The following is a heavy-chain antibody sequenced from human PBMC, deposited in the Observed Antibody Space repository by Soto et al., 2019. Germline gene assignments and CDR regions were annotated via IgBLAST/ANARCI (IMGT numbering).Heavy chain of an antibody. D-gene: IGHD3-3*01. Sequence: PGGSLKLSCAASGFTFSSYAMSWVRQAPGKGLEWVSAISGSGGSTYYADSVKGRFTISRDNSKNTLYLQMNSLRAEDTAVYYCAKEAAPLFDFWSGYSDRNNWFDPWGQGTLVTVSS. CDR3: AKEAAPLFDFWSGYSDRNNWFDP. V-gene: IGHV3-23*01. CDR1: GFTFSSYA. J-gene: IGHJ5*02. CDR2: ISGSGGST.